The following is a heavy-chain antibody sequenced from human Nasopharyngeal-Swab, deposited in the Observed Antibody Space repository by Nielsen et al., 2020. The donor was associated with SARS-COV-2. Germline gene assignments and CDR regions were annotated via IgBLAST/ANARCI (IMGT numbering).Heavy chain of an antibody. CDR2: IDPSDSFT. Sequence: GECLKISCKGAGYSWTSSWRGWVSQMPGKELEWMGMIDPSDSFTEYSPSFQGHVAISANKSIITAYLQWSSLRASDSAMYSFARLSRWYSYNHYYTDVWGQGTMVTVSS. D-gene: IGHD6-13*01. J-gene: IGHJ6*03. CDR1: GYSWTSSW. CDR3: ARLSRWYSYNHYYTDV. V-gene: IGHV5-10-1*01.